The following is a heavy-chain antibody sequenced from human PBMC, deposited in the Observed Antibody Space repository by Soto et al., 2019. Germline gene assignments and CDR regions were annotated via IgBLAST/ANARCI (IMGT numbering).Heavy chain of an antibody. CDR3: AKDPTGDYIGAFDG. CDR2: ISRSSSVI. D-gene: IGHD4-17*01. CDR1: GFAFSNYA. Sequence: EVQLLESGGDLVQPGGSLRLSCAASGFAFSNYAVTWVRQAPGKGLEWVSSISRSSSVIYYADSVRGRFFISRDNSKSMLYLQMNSLRAEDTARYYCAKDPTGDYIGAFDGWGQGTLVTVSS. V-gene: IGHV3-23*01. J-gene: IGHJ4*02.